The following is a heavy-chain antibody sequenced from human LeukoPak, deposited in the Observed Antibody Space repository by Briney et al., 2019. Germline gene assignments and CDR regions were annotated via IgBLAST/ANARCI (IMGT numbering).Heavy chain of an antibody. J-gene: IGHJ4*02. CDR3: TKGGYSTSWYWIY. CDR2: IKPDGSEN. CDR1: GFTFSDTL. D-gene: IGHD6-13*01. Sequence: PGGSLRLSCAASGFTFSDTLMTWVRQAPGKGLEWVATIKPDGSENDYVDSVRGRFTISRVNAEDSLYLQMNSLRAEDPAVYHCTKGGYSTSWYWIYWGQGTLVTVSS. V-gene: IGHV3-7*03.